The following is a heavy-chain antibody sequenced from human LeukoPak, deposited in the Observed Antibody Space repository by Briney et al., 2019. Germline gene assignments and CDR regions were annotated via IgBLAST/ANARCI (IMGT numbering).Heavy chain of an antibody. Sequence: SETLSLTCTVSGGSISSGSYYWSWIRQPAGKGLEWIGRIYTSGSTNYNPSLKSRVTISVDTPKNQFSLKLSSVTAADTAVYHCASPTYSLFGAFDIWGQGTMVTVSS. CDR1: GGSISSGSYY. D-gene: IGHD3-16*02. V-gene: IGHV4-61*02. J-gene: IGHJ3*02. CDR2: IYTSGST. CDR3: ASPTYSLFGAFDI.